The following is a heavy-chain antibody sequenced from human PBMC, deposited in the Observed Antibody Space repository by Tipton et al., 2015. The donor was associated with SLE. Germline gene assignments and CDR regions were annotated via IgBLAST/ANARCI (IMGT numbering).Heavy chain of an antibody. J-gene: IGHJ3*02. Sequence: TLSLTCTVSGGSISSGSYYWSWIRQPAGKGLEWIGYIYTSGSTNYNPSLKSRVTISVDTSKNQFSLKLSSVTAADTAVYYCARDLHYDIPDAFDIWGQGTMVTVSS. CDR3: ARDLHYDIPDAFDI. CDR2: IYTSGST. V-gene: IGHV4-61*09. D-gene: IGHD3-9*01. CDR1: GGSISSGSYY.